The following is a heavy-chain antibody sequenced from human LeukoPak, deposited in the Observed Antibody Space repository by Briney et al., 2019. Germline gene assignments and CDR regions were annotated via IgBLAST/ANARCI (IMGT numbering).Heavy chain of an antibody. CDR3: ARGGDYYYGSGSYLDY. D-gene: IGHD3-10*01. J-gene: IGHJ4*02. CDR1: GYSFTSYW. V-gene: IGHV5-51*01. Sequence: GESLKIPCKGSGYSFTSYWIGWVRQMPGKGLEWMGIIYPGDSDTRYSPSFQGQVTISADKSISTAYLQWSSLKASDTAMYYCARGGDYYYGSGSYLDYWGQGTLVTVSS. CDR2: IYPGDSDT.